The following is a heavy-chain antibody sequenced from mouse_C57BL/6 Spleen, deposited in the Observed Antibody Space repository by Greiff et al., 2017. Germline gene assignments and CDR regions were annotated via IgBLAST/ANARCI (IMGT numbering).Heavy chain of an antibody. J-gene: IGHJ1*03. V-gene: IGHV1-53*01. Sequence: QVQLQQPGTELVKPGASVKLSCTASGYTFTSYWMHWVTQRPGPGLEWLGTINPSNGGTHYNEKFTSKATLTVDKSSRTAYMQLSSLTSEDSAVYYCARSNGYYLYWYCDVGGTGTTVTVSS. CDR3: ARSNGYYLYWYCDV. CDR1: GYTFTSYW. D-gene: IGHD2-3*01. CDR2: INPSNGGT.